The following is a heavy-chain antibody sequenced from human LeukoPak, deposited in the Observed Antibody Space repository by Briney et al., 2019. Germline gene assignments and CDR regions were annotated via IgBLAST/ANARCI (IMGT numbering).Heavy chain of an antibody. D-gene: IGHD3-22*01. CDR2: ISGSGGST. V-gene: IGHV3-23*01. Sequence: PGGSLRLSCAASGFTFSSYSMSWVRQAPGKGLEWVSAISGSGGSTYYADSVKGRFTISRDNSKNTLYLQMNSLRAEDTAVYYCAKDSSGYWGNYFDYWGQGTLVTVSS. CDR1: GFTFSSYS. J-gene: IGHJ4*02. CDR3: AKDSSGYWGNYFDY.